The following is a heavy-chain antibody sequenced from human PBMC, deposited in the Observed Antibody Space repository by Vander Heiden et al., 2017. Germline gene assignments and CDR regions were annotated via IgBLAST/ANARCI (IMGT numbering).Heavy chain of an antibody. J-gene: IGHJ6*02. V-gene: IGHV5-10-1*03. Sequence: EVQLAQSGTEVKKPGESLRISCKASGYRFTSNWIGWVRPTAGKGLECVGSMDPGDRYPNYSPPFEGHVTISTDNPINTAYLQWSSRRASDTAMYYCARLDPHSKSYTFYGMEVWGQGTTVTVSS. CDR2: MDPGDRYP. CDR1: GYRFTSNW. CDR3: ARLDPHSKSYTFYGMEV. D-gene: IGHD3-16*01.